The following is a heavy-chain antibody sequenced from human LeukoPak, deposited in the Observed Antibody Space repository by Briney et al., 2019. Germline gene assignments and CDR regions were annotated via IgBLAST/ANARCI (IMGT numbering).Heavy chain of an antibody. CDR1: GFTFSSYG. D-gene: IGHD2-15*01. V-gene: IGHV3-30*03. CDR3: ARVRWYCSGGSCYKPSGYYFDY. Sequence: GRSLRLSCAASGFTFSSYGMHWVRQAPGKGLEWVAVISYDGSNKYYADSVKGRFTISRDNSKNTLYLQMNSLRAEDTAVYYCARVRWYCSGGSCYKPSGYYFDYWGQGTLVTVSS. J-gene: IGHJ4*02. CDR2: ISYDGSNK.